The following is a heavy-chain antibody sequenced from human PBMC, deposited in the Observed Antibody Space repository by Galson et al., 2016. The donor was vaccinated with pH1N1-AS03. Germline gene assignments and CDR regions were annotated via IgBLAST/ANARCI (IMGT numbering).Heavy chain of an antibody. CDR2: ISYDGTNT. J-gene: IGHJ5*02. CDR1: GFSFSDYP. D-gene: IGHD3-22*01. V-gene: IGHV3-30*04. Sequence: SLRLSCAASGFSFSDYPMHWVRQAPGKGLEWVAVISYDGTNTYYADSVKGRFTISRDNSKTTLSLQMSSRRPEDTAAYYCAREGDDYDTSGYYSAWGQGTLVTVSS. CDR3: AREGDDYDTSGYYSA.